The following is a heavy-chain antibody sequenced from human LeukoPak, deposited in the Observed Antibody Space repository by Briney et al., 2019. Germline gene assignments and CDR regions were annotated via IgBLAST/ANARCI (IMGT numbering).Heavy chain of an antibody. CDR2: IYYTGNT. J-gene: IGHJ4*02. V-gene: IGHV4-59*12. CDR1: GGSISRYY. Sequence: PSETLSLTCTVSGGSISRYYWSWIRQPPGKGLEWIAYIYYTGNTNYNPSLKSRVTMSVDTSKNQFSLKLSSVTAADTAVYYCARDMPIYPSSPAFDYWGQGTLVTVSS. CDR3: ARDMPIYPSSPAFDY. D-gene: IGHD6-6*01.